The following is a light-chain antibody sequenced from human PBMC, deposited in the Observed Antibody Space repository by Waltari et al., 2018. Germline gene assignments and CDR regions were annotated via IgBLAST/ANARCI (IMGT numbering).Light chain of an antibody. V-gene: IGLV2-11*01. CDR1: SSHAGGFTY. CDR2: DVS. J-gene: IGLJ2*01. CDR3: CSYAGSSVVV. Sequence: QSALTQPRPVSEPPGPSVTISCTGTSSHAGGFTYVSWYQQHPGKAPKLMIYDVSKRPSGVPDRFSGSKSGNTASLTISGLQAEDEADYYCCSYAGSSVVVFGGGTKLTVL.